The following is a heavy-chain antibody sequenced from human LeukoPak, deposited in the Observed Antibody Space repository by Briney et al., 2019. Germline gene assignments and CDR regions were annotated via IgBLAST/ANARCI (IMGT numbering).Heavy chain of an antibody. J-gene: IGHJ4*02. CDR3: ARVGEEYYDILTGYQN. D-gene: IGHD3-9*01. Sequence: PGGSLRLSCAASGFTFSSYWMHCVRQAPGKGLVWVSRINSDGRSTSYADSVKGRFNISRDNAKNTLYLQMNSLRAEDTAVYYCARVGEEYYDILTGYQNWGQGTLVTVSS. CDR1: GFTFSSYW. CDR2: INSDGRST. V-gene: IGHV3-74*01.